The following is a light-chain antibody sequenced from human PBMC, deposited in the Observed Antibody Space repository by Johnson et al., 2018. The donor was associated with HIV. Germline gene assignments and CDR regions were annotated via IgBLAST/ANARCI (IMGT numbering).Light chain of an antibody. J-gene: IGLJ1*01. V-gene: IGLV1-51*02. Sequence: QAVLTQPPSVSAAPGQKVTISCSGSSSNIGYNSVSWYQQVPGTVPKLLIYENKKRPSGIADRFSASKSGTSATLDITGLQTGDEADYYCGAWDSGLTAHFVFGSGTTITVL. CDR3: GAWDSGLTAHFV. CDR1: SSNIGYNS. CDR2: ENK.